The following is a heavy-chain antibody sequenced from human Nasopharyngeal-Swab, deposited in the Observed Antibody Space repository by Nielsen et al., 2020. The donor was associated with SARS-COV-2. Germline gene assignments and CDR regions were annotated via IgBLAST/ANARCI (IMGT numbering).Heavy chain of an antibody. CDR3: ARLDPYSSRDDY. J-gene: IGHJ4*02. CDR2: IHHSGST. Sequence: WIRQPPGKGLEWIGEIHHSGSTYYNPSLKSRITMSVDTSKNRFSLKLSSVTAADTAVYYCARLDPYSSRDDYWGQGTLVTVSS. V-gene: IGHV4-55*01. D-gene: IGHD6-13*01.